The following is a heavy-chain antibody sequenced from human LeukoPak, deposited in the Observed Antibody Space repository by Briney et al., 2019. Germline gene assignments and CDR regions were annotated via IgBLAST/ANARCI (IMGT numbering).Heavy chain of an antibody. Sequence: SETLSLTCNVSGDSIGSYYWSWIRQPPGKGLEWIGYIYYSGSTIYNPSLKSRVTMSLDTSKNQFSLKLRSVTAADTAVYYCARGVISTDAFDVRGQGTMVTVSS. V-gene: IGHV4-59*01. CDR2: IYYSGST. D-gene: IGHD3-3*02. CDR1: GDSIGSYY. CDR3: ARGVISTDAFDV. J-gene: IGHJ3*01.